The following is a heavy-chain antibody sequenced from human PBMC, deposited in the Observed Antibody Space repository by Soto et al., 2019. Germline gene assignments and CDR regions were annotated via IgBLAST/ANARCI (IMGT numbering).Heavy chain of an antibody. V-gene: IGHV4-61*01. CDR1: GSSVSGGIYY. CDR2: IYNSKTT. D-gene: IGHD4-17*01. Sequence: SVTLSLTGTVSGSSVSGGIYYWTWIRQPPGKGLEWIGYIYNSKTTNYNASLRSRVTISVDTSKNQFSLRLTSVTAADTAVYYCARYRDYGDYGYFDSWGQGTLVTVSS. CDR3: ARYRDYGDYGYFDS. J-gene: IGHJ4*02.